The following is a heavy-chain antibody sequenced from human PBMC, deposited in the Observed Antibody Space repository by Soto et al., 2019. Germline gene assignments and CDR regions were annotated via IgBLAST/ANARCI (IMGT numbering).Heavy chain of an antibody. CDR1: GFTFSSYA. CDR2: ISATGAGT. D-gene: IGHD1-7*01. V-gene: IGHV3-23*01. J-gene: IGHJ4*02. Sequence: GGSLRLSCAASGFTFSSYAMSWVRQAPGKGLEWVSAISATGAGTYYADSVKGRFTISRDNSKNTLYLQMTSLRADDTAVYYCAKDRRAGGNYGFYSDFWGQGALVTVSS. CDR3: AKDRRAGGNYGFYSDF.